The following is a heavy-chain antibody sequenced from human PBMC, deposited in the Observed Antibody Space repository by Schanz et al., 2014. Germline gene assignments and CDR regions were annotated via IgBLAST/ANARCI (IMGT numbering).Heavy chain of an antibody. D-gene: IGHD5-12*01. CDR1: GGTFSNFT. Sequence: QVHLVQSGAEVKKPGSSVKVSCKASGGTFSNFTINWVRQAPGQGLEWMGRIIPITGITNYAQKFQGRVTFTAGKSTSTAFLEVNSLRSEDTAVDYCARTGYDPSLAHWGQGTLVTVSS. CDR3: ARTGYDPSLAH. CDR2: IIPITGIT. V-gene: IGHV1-69*02. J-gene: IGHJ4*02.